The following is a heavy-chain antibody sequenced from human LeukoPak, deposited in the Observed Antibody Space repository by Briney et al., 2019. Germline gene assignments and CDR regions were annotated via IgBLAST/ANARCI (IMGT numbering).Heavy chain of an antibody. CDR3: ARDSSPDY. V-gene: IGHV3-48*04. Sequence: PGGSLRLSCAASGFAFSSYNMNWVRQAPGKGLEWISHISTSSGTVYYADSVKGRFTISRDNAKNSLYLQMNSLRAEDTAVYYCARDSSPDYWGQGTLVTVSS. CDR1: GFAFSSYN. D-gene: IGHD6-13*01. J-gene: IGHJ4*02. CDR2: ISTSSGTV.